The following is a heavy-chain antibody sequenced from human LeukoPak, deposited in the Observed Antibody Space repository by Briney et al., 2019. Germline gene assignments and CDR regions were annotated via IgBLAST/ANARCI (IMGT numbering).Heavy chain of an antibody. J-gene: IGHJ4*02. D-gene: IGHD3-10*01. V-gene: IGHV3-7*01. Sequence: GSHRLSVEDRRLRNGGNSLSWLRQSKGKGLEWVANIKQDGSEKYYVDSVKGRFTISRDNAKNSLYLQMNSLRAEDTAVYYCARIYVRSFRNWGQGTLVTVSS. CDR3: ARIYVRSFRN. CDR1: RLRNGGNS. CDR2: IKQDGSEK.